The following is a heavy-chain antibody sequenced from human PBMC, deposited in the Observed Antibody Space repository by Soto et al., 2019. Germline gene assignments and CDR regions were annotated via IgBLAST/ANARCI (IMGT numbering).Heavy chain of an antibody. D-gene: IGHD3-9*01. V-gene: IGHV3-23*01. CDR3: ARDDQYYDILTGYYRPFYYYGMDV. CDR2: ISGSGGST. CDR1: GFTFSSYA. J-gene: IGHJ6*02. Sequence: QPGGSLRLSCAASGFTFSSYAMSWVRQAPGKGLEWVSAISGSGGSTYYADSVKGRFTISRDNAKNSLYLQMNSLRAEDTAVYYCARDDQYYDILTGYYRPFYYYGMDVWGQGTTVTVSS.